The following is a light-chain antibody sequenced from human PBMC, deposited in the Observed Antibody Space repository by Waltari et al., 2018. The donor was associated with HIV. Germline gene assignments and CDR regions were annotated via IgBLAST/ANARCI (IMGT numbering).Light chain of an antibody. Sequence: EIVLTQSPGTLSLSPGERVTLSCRASERIYTTFLAWFQQKRGQAPRLLIFGASRRATCIPDRFSGSGSGTDFTLTIDRLDPEDFAVYYCQQYLGSPRTFGQGTKVEIK. CDR2: GAS. V-gene: IGKV3-20*01. J-gene: IGKJ1*01. CDR3: QQYLGSPRT. CDR1: ERIYTTF.